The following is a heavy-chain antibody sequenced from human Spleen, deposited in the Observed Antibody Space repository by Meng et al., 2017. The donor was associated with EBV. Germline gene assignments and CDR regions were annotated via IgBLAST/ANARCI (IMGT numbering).Heavy chain of an antibody. CDR1: GFTFSTYK. Sequence: VQLVESGGGLVQPGGSLRLSCAASGFTFSTYKMHWVRQAPGKGLVWVSRINSDGTETTYADPVEGRFTISRDNAKNTLYLQMDSLRAEDTAVYYCAPNLFDYWGQGTLVTVSS. CDR3: APNLFDY. J-gene: IGHJ4*02. D-gene: IGHD1-14*01. CDR2: INSDGTET. V-gene: IGHV3-74*01.